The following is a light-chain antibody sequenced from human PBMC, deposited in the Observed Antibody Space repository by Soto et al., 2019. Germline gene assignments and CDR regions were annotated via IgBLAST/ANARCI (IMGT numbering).Light chain of an antibody. J-gene: IGKJ1*01. Sequence: EIVLTQSPGTLSLSPGERATLSCRASQSVSSSYLAWYQQKPGQAPRLLMYGPSSRATGIPDRFSGSGSGTDFTLTISRLEPEDFAVYYCQQYGSSPPTFGQGTKVEIK. CDR1: QSVSSSY. CDR2: GPS. CDR3: QQYGSSPPT. V-gene: IGKV3-20*01.